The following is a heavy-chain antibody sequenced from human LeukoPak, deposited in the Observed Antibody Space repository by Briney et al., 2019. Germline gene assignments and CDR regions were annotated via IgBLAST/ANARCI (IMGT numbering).Heavy chain of an antibody. D-gene: IGHD4-17*01. CDR2: IWYDGSNK. V-gene: IGHV3-33*01. J-gene: IGHJ6*02. CDR1: GFTFSSYG. Sequence: GGSLRLSCAASGFTFSSYGMHWVRQAPGKGLEGVAVIWYDGSNKYYADSVKVRFTISRDNSKNTLYLQMNSLRAEDTAVYYCARDRTVTTNCYYGMDVWGQGTTVTVSS. CDR3: ARDRTVTTNCYYGMDV.